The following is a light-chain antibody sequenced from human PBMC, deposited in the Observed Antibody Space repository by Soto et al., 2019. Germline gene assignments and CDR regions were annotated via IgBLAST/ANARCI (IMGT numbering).Light chain of an antibody. V-gene: IGLV2-14*01. J-gene: IGLJ2*01. Sequence: QSALTQPASVSGSPGQSITISCTGTSSDVGGYNYVSWYQQHPGKAPKLMIYEVSNRPSGVSNRFSGSKSGNTASLTISGLQAEDEADYYCSSYTSSSRGVFGGGTQLTVL. CDR1: SSDVGGYNY. CDR3: SSYTSSSRGV. CDR2: EVS.